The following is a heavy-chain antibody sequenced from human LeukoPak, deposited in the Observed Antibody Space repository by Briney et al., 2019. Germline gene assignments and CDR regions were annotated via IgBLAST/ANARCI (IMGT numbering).Heavy chain of an antibody. CDR2: ISSSGSTI. CDR3: AELGITMIGGV. D-gene: IGHD3-10*02. J-gene: IGHJ6*04. CDR1: GFTFSEYW. Sequence: PGGSLRLSCAASGFTFSEYWMTWVRQAPGKGLEWVSYISSSGSTIYYADSVKGRFTISRDNAKNSLYLQMNSLRAEDTAVYYCAELGITMIGGVWGKGTTVTISS. V-gene: IGHV3-48*03.